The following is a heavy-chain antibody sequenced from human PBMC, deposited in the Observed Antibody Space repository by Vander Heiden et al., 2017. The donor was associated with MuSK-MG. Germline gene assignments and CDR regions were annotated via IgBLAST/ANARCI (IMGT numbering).Heavy chain of an antibody. V-gene: IGHV3-66*01. CDR1: GFTVSSNY. J-gene: IGHJ4*02. CDR2: IYSGGST. CDR3: ARGDGIDSSGWYY. Sequence: VQLVESGGGLVQPGGSLRLACAASGFTVSSNYMSWVRQAPGKGLEWVSVIYSGGSTYYADSVKGRFTISRDNSKNTLYLQMNSLRAEDTAVYYCARGDGIDSSGWYYWGQGTLVTVSS. D-gene: IGHD6-19*01.